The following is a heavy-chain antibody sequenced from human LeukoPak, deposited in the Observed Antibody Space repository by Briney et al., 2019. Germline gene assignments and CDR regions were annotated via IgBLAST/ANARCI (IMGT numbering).Heavy chain of an antibody. J-gene: IGHJ4*02. D-gene: IGHD6-19*01. CDR2: IIPILGIA. Sequence: SVKVSCKASGGTFSSYAISWVRQAPGQGLEWMGRIIPILGIANYAQKFQGRVTITADKSTSTAYMELSSLRSEDTAVYYCARDKDSSGWYRGNFDYWGQGTLVTASS. CDR1: GGTFSSYA. CDR3: ARDKDSSGWYRGNFDY. V-gene: IGHV1-69*04.